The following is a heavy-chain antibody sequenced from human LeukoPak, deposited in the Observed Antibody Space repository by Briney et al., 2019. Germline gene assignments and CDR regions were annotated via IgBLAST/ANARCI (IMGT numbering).Heavy chain of an antibody. CDR2: ISGSGGST. V-gene: IGHV3-23*01. CDR3: AIVPDRGVITTPDY. D-gene: IGHD3-10*01. J-gene: IGHJ4*02. Sequence: RAGGSLRLSCAASGFTFSSYAMSWVRQAPGKGLEWVSAISGSGGSTYYADSVRGRFTISRDNSKNTLYLQMNSLRAEDTAVYYCAIVPDRGVITTPDYWGQGTLVTVSS. CDR1: GFTFSSYA.